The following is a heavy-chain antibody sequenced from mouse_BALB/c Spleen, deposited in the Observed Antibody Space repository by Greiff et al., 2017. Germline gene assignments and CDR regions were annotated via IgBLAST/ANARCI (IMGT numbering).Heavy chain of an antibody. CDR3: ARSWYGSLSFYFDY. CDR2: INPNNGGT. CDR1: GYTFTDYN. Sequence: VQLQQSGPELVKPGASVKIPCKASGYTFTDYNMDWVKQSHGKSLEWIGDINPNNGGTIYNQKFKGKATLTVDKSSSTAYMQLSSLTSDDSAVYFCARSWYGSLSFYFDYWGQGTTLTVSS. J-gene: IGHJ2*01. V-gene: IGHV1-18*01. D-gene: IGHD1-1*01.